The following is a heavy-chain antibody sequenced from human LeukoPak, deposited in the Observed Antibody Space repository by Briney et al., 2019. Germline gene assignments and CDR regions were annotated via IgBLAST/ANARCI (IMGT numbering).Heavy chain of an antibody. CDR1: GGSISSYY. J-gene: IGHJ4*02. CDR2: IYYSGSS. CDR3: ARGPITLVRGVISGTGFDY. Sequence: SETLSLTCTVSGGSISSYYWSWIRQPPGKGLELIGYIYYSGSSKYNPSLKSRVIISVDTSKNQFSLKLRSVTAADTAVYYCARGPITLVRGVISGTGFDYWGQGTLVTVSS. D-gene: IGHD3-10*01. V-gene: IGHV4-59*01.